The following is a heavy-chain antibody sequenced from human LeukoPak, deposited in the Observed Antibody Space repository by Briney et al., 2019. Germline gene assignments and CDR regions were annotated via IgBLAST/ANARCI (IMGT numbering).Heavy chain of an antibody. CDR1: GGSISSGDYY. J-gene: IGHJ3*02. CDR3: ARVIPLVTTWRAPHAFDI. V-gene: IGHV4-30-4*01. Sequence: SQTLSLTCTVSGGSISSGDYYWSWIRQPPGKGLEWIGYIYYSGSTYYNPSLKSRVAISVDTSKNQFSLKLSSVTAADTAVYYCARVIPLVTTWRAPHAFDIWGQGTMVIVSS. CDR2: IYYSGST. D-gene: IGHD4-17*01.